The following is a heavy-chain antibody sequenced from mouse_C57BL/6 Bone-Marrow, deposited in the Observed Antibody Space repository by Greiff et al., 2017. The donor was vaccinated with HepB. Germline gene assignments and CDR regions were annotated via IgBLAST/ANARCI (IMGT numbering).Heavy chain of an antibody. V-gene: IGHV5-6*01. CDR3: ARHGSYVYYAMDY. Sequence: EVQLQESGGDLVKPGGSLKLSCAASGFTFSSYGMSWVRQTPDKRLEWVATISSGGSYTYYPDSVKGRFTISRDNAKNTLYLQMSSLKSEDTAMYYCARHGSYVYYAMDYWGQGTSVTVSS. J-gene: IGHJ4*01. CDR2: ISSGGSYT. D-gene: IGHD1-1*02. CDR1: GFTFSSYG.